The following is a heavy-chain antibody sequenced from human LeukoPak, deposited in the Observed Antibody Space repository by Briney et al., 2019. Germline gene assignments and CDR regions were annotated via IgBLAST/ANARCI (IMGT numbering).Heavy chain of an antibody. Sequence: GGSLRLSCAASGFTFSTYGMHWVRQAPGKGLEWVAVISYDGSNKYYADSVKGRFTISRGNSKNTLYLQMNNLSSEDTAVYYCAKGAVWNDAPYYYYMDVWGKGTTVTVSS. CDR3: AKGAVWNDAPYYYYMDV. CDR2: ISYDGSNK. CDR1: GFTFSTYG. V-gene: IGHV3-30*18. D-gene: IGHD1-1*01. J-gene: IGHJ6*03.